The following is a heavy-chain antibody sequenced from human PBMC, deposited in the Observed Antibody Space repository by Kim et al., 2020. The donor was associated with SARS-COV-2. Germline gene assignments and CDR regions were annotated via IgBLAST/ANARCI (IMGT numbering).Heavy chain of an antibody. D-gene: IGHD1-26*01. J-gene: IGHJ5*02. V-gene: IGHV5-51*01. CDR3: ARGGLGARDWFDP. Sequence: RYSPSFQGQVTISAARSISTAYLQWSSLKASDTAMYYCARGGLGARDWFDPWGQGTLVTVSS.